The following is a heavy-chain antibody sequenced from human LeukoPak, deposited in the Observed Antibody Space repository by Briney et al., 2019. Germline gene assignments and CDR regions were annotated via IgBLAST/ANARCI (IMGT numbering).Heavy chain of an antibody. CDR1: GFTFSSYG. V-gene: IGHV3-30*02. D-gene: IGHD3-10*01. CDR3: AKDQDPHSYGSGSYAPFDY. CDR2: IRYDGSNK. Sequence: GGSLRLSCAASGFTFSSYGMHWVRQAPGKGLEWVAFIRYDGSNKYYADSVNGRFTISRDNSKNTLYLQMNSLRADDTAVYYCAKDQDPHSYGSGSYAPFDYWGQGTLVTVSS. J-gene: IGHJ4*02.